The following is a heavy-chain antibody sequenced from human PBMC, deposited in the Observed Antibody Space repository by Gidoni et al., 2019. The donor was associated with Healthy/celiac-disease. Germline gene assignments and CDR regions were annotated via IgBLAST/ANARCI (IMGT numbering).Heavy chain of an antibody. CDR2: ISGSGGST. CDR3: AKVGGYDFWSGVYYFDY. J-gene: IGHJ4*02. V-gene: IGHV3-23*01. Sequence: EVQLLESGGGLVQPGGCLRLSWAASGFTFSSYAMSWVRQAPGKGLEWVSAISGSGGSTYYADSVKGRFTISRDNSKNTLYLQMNSLRAEDTAVYYCAKVGGYDFWSGVYYFDYWGQGTLVTVSS. CDR1: GFTFSSYA. D-gene: IGHD3-3*01.